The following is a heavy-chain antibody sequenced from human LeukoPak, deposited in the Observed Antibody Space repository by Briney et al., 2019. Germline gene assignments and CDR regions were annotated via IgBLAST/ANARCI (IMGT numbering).Heavy chain of an antibody. CDR1: GYTFISYG. CDR3: AREVLVVVAASEYNWFDP. Sequence: GASVKVSCKASGYTFISYGISWVRQAPGQGLEWMGWISTYNGNTNYAQKLQGRVTMTTDTSTSTAYMELRSLRSDDTAVYYCAREVLVVVAASEYNWFDPWGQGTLVTVSS. V-gene: IGHV1-18*01. J-gene: IGHJ5*02. D-gene: IGHD2-15*01. CDR2: ISTYNGNT.